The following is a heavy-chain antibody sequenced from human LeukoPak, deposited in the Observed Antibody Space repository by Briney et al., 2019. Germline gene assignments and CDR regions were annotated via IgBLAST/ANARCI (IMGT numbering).Heavy chain of an antibody. Sequence: ASVKVSCKASGYTFTGHYIHWVRQAPGQGFEWMGWINPNTGGTDYAQKFQDRIAISTYTSISTAYMELSRLRSDDTALYYCARDLATIDGIAWYYFENWGQGTTVTVSS. CDR3: ARDLATIDGIAWYYFEN. V-gene: IGHV1-2*02. D-gene: IGHD5-12*01. J-gene: IGHJ4*03. CDR2: INPNTGGT. CDR1: GYTFTGHY.